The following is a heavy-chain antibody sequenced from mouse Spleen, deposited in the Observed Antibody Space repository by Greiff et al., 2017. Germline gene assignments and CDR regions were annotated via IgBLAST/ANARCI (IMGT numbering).Heavy chain of an antibody. CDR1: GYTFTDYY. D-gene: IGHD1-1*02. CDR2: INPNNGGT. CDR3: ASPYGPYAMDY. Sequence: EVQLQQSGPELVKPGASVKISCKASGYTFTDYYMNWVKQSHGKSLEWIGDINPNNGGTSYNQKFKGKATLTVDKSSSTAYMELRSLTSEDSAVYYCASPYGPYAMDYWGQGTSVTVSS. J-gene: IGHJ4*01. V-gene: IGHV1-26*01.